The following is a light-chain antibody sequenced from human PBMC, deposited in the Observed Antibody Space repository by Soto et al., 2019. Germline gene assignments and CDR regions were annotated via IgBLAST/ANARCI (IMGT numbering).Light chain of an antibody. J-gene: IGKJ2*01. CDR2: GAS. V-gene: IGKV3-20*01. CDR1: QSVTSTY. Sequence: EIVLTQSPGTLSLSPGERATLSCRASQSVTSTYLAWYQQKPGQAPRLLIYGASSRATGIPDRFSGSGSGTDFPLTISRLEPEGCAVDDCQQYGSSVWGTVGQGTKLESK. CDR3: QQYGSSVWGT.